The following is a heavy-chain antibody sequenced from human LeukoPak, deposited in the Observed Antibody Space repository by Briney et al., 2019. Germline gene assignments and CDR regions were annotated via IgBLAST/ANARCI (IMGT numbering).Heavy chain of an antibody. D-gene: IGHD6-13*01. V-gene: IGHV3-30-3*01. J-gene: IGHJ1*01. CDR2: ISYAGSNK. CDR3: ARDTAAAGNEYFQH. CDR1: GFTFTSYA. Sequence: GGSLRLSCAASGFTFTSYAMHWVRQAPGKGLEWVAVISYAGSNKYYADSVKGRFTISRDNSKNTLYLQMNSLRAEDTAVYHCARDTAAAGNEYFQHWGQGTLVTVSS.